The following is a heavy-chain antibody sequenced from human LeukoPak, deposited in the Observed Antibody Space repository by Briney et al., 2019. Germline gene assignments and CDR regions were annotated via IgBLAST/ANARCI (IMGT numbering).Heavy chain of an antibody. CDR1: GFTFSSYD. Sequence: GGSLRLSCAASGFTFSSYDMHWVRQATGKGLEWVSGIGTAGEIYYPGSVTGRFTISRENAKNSLYLQMNSLRAGDTAVYYCXXXXYSSSWYSRYFDLWGRGTLVTVSS. V-gene: IGHV3-13*01. J-gene: IGHJ2*01. CDR2: IGTAGEI. CDR3: XXXXYSSSWYSRYFDL. D-gene: IGHD6-13*01.